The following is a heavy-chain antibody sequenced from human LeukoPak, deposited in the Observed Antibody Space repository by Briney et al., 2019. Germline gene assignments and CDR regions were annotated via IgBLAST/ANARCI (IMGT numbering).Heavy chain of an antibody. CDR1: GGSVSSGSYY. CDR3: ARHYITGTTSLYYFDY. J-gene: IGHJ4*02. D-gene: IGHD1-7*01. CDR2: IYYSGST. V-gene: IGHV4-61*01. Sequence: SETLSLTCTVSGGSVSSGSYYWTWIRQPPGKGLEWIGYIYYSGSTNYNPSLKSRVTISVDTSKNQFSLKLSSVTAADTAVYYCARHYITGTTSLYYFDYWGQGTLVTVSS.